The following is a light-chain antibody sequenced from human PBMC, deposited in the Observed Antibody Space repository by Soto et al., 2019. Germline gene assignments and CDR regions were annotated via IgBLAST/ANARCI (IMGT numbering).Light chain of an antibody. J-gene: IGKJ1*01. V-gene: IGKV3D-20*02. CDR1: QSISSSY. Sequence: EIVLTQSPATLSLSPGERATLSCRASQSISSSYLAWYQQKPGQAPRLLIYDASSRATGIPDRFSGSASGTDFTLTISSLQSEDFAVYYCQQYNNWPWTFGQGTKVEIK. CDR3: QQYNNWPWT. CDR2: DAS.